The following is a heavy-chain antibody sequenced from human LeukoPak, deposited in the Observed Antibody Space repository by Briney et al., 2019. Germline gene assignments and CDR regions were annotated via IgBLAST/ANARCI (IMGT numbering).Heavy chain of an antibody. J-gene: IGHJ4*02. D-gene: IGHD1-26*01. Sequence: GGSLRLSCAASGFTFSGSPMHWVRQASGKGLEWVGRIRSKADNYAATYAASVKGRFTISRDDSKNTAYLQMNSLKTEDRAVYYCTRREVGATTGHYWGQGTLVTVSS. CDR1: GFTFSGSP. V-gene: IGHV3-73*01. CDR3: TRREVGATTGHY. CDR2: IRSKADNYAA.